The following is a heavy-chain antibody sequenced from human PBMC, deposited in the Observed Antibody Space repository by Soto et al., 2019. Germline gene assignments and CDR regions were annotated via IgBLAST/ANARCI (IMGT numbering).Heavy chain of an antibody. Sequence: GGSLRLSCAASGFTFSSAWMSWVRQAPGKGLEWVGRIKSNTDGRTTDYAAPVKGRFTISRDDSKNTLYLQMNSLKTEDTAVYYCTTDQRGYCSGGSCYSFDYWGQGTLVTVSS. J-gene: IGHJ4*02. CDR2: IKSNTDGRTT. V-gene: IGHV3-15*01. CDR1: GFTFSSAW. D-gene: IGHD2-15*01. CDR3: TTDQRGYCSGGSCYSFDY.